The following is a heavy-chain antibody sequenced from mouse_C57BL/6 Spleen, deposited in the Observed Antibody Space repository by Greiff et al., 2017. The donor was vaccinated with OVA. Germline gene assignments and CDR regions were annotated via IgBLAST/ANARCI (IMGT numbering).Heavy chain of an antibody. CDR1: GFTFSDYY. CDR3: ARDGYGSSRGYFDV. CDR2: INYDGSST. V-gene: IGHV5-16*01. Sequence: EVKLVESEGGLVQPGSSMKLSCTASGFTFSDYYMAWVRQVPEKGLEWVANINYDGSSTYYLDSLKSRFIISRDNAKNILYLQMSSLKSEDTATYYCARDGYGSSRGYFDVWGTGTTVTVSS. J-gene: IGHJ1*03. D-gene: IGHD1-1*01.